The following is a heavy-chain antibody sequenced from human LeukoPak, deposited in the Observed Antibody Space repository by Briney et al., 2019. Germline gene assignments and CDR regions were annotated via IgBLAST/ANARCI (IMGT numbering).Heavy chain of an antibody. V-gene: IGHV3-23*01. J-gene: IGHJ4*02. Sequence: GGSLRLSCAASGFAFRNAWMSWVRQTPGKGLEWVSAISGSGGSTFYADSVKGRFTISRDNFKNTLFLQMNSLRAEDTAVYYCAKDGDSYGSGWGQGTLVTVSS. D-gene: IGHD5-18*01. CDR3: AKDGDSYGSG. CDR2: ISGSGGST. CDR1: GFAFRNAW.